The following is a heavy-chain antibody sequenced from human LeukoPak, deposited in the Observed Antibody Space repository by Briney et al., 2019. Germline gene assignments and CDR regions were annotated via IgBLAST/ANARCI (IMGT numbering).Heavy chain of an antibody. D-gene: IGHD5-18*01. V-gene: IGHV1-46*01. Sequence: ASVKVSCKASGYTFTSYYMHWVRQAPGQGLEWMGIINPSGGSTSYAQKFQGRVTMTRDMSTSTAYMELSSLRSEDTAVYYCARGDSYGSKTPNYYFDYWGQGTLVTVSS. CDR2: INPSGGST. CDR3: ARGDSYGSKTPNYYFDY. CDR1: GYTFTSYY. J-gene: IGHJ4*02.